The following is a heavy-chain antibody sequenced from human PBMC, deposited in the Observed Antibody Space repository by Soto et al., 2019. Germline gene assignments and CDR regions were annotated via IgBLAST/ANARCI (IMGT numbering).Heavy chain of an antibody. CDR3: ATWTLERLPTPGPFDY. J-gene: IGHJ4*02. D-gene: IGHD2-21*01. CDR2: FYYSGST. V-gene: IGHV4-39*01. Sequence: PSETLSLTCTVSGGSISSSSYYWGWIRQPPGKGLEWIGSFYYSGSTYYNPSLRSRVTLSVDTSKNQFSLKLSSVTAADTAMYYCATWTLERLPTPGPFDYWGQGTLVTVSS. CDR1: GGSISSSSYY.